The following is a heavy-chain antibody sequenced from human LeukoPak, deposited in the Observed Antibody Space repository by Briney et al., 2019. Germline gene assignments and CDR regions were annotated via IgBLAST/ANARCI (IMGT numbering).Heavy chain of an antibody. J-gene: IGHJ3*02. CDR1: GFTFISYA. Sequence: PGGSLRLSCAASGFTFISYAMHWVRQAPGKGLGWVAVISYDGSNKYYADSVKGRFTISRDNSKNTLFLQMNSLGAEDSAVFYCARDEDGSGTYDAFDIWGQGTMVTVSS. D-gene: IGHD3-10*01. CDR2: ISYDGSNK. V-gene: IGHV3-30-3*01. CDR3: ARDEDGSGTYDAFDI.